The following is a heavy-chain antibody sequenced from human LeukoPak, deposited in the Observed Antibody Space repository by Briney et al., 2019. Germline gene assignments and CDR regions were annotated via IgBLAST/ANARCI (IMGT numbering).Heavy chain of an antibody. Sequence: SETLSLTCAVYGGSFSGYYWSWIRQPPGKGLEWIGEINHSGSTNYNPSLKSRVTISVDTSKNQFSLKLSSVTAADTAVYYCARGKLRWGYDYWGQGTLVTVSS. CDR1: GGSFSGYY. CDR3: ARGKLRWGYDY. D-gene: IGHD4-23*01. J-gene: IGHJ4*02. V-gene: IGHV4-34*01. CDR2: INHSGST.